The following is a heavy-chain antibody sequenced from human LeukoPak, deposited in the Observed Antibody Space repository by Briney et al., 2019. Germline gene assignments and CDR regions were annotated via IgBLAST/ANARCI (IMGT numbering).Heavy chain of an antibody. Sequence: GGSLRLSCAASGFTFSSYGMHWVRQAPGKGLEWVAVISYDGSNKYYADSVKGRFTISRDNSKNTLYLQMNSLRAEDTAEYYCAASGDFWSYGMDVWGQGTTVTVSS. CDR3: AASGDFWSYGMDV. D-gene: IGHD3-3*01. CDR2: ISYDGSNK. V-gene: IGHV3-30*03. J-gene: IGHJ6*02. CDR1: GFTFSSYG.